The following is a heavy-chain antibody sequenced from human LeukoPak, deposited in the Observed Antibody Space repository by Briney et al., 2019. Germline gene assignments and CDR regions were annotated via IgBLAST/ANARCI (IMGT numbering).Heavy chain of an antibody. CDR1: GVSISSSSYY. CDR2: IYFSEST. Sequence: SETLSLTCTVSGVSISSSSYYWGWIRQPPGKGLEWIGSIYFSESTYYNPSLKSRVTISVDTSKNQFSLKLSSVTAADTAVYYCASVGRCSGGSCYWSYFDYWGQGTLVTISS. D-gene: IGHD2-15*01. J-gene: IGHJ4*02. V-gene: IGHV4-39*01. CDR3: ASVGRCSGGSCYWSYFDY.